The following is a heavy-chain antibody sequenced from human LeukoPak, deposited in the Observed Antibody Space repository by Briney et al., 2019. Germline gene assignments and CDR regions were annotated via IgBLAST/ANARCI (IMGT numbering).Heavy chain of an antibody. D-gene: IGHD3-22*01. Sequence: ASVKVSCKASGYTFTSYYMHWVRQAPGQGLEWMGGIIPIFGTANYAQKFQGRVTITADESTSTAYMELSSLRSEDTAVYYCARDLRTYYYDISGSSLFDYWGQGTLVTVSS. V-gene: IGHV1-69*13. CDR3: ARDLRTYYYDISGSSLFDY. CDR1: GYTFTSYY. CDR2: IIPIFGTA. J-gene: IGHJ4*02.